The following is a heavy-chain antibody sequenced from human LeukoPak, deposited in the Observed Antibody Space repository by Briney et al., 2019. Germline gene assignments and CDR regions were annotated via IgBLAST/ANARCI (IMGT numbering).Heavy chain of an antibody. CDR3: ARDCDSIRCFKY. V-gene: IGHV4-4*07. CDR2: ISASGTT. Sequence: SESLSLTWTVSGGSISTYYWSWIRQPAGKGLEWIGRISASGTTNYNPSLDSRVSMSVDTSKSQFSLNLNSVTAADTAVYYCARDCDSIRCFKYWGQGSLVTVSS. J-gene: IGHJ4*02. D-gene: IGHD3-22*01. CDR1: GGSISTYY.